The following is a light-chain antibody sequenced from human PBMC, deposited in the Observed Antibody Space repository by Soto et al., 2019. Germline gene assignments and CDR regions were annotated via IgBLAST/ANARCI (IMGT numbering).Light chain of an antibody. CDR2: GNS. J-gene: IGLJ1*01. CDR3: QSYDRSLSGSRV. Sequence: QSVLTQPPSVSGAPGQRVTISCTGSSSNIGAGYDVHWYQQLPGTAPKLLIYGNSNRPSGVPDRFSGSKSGTSASLAITGLQAEDEADYYGQSYDRSLSGSRVFGTGTKVTVL. V-gene: IGLV1-40*01. CDR1: SSNIGAGYD.